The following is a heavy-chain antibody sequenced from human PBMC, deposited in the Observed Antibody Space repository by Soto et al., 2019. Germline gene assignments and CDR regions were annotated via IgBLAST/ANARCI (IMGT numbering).Heavy chain of an antibody. V-gene: IGHV4-31*03. CDR2: IYYSGST. D-gene: IGHD2-21*01. CDR1: GGSMSSGGYY. CDR3: ARVEEGFLRVAKHAFDI. J-gene: IGHJ3*02. Sequence: PSETLSLTCTVSGGSMSSGGYYWSWIRQHPGKGLEWIGYIYYSGSTYYNPSLKSRVTISVDTSKNQFSLKLSSVTAADTAVYYCARVEEGFLRVAKHAFDIWGQGKMVTVS.